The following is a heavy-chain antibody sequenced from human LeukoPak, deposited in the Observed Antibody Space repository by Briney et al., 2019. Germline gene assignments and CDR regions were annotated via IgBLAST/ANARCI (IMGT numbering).Heavy chain of an antibody. Sequence: ASVKVSCQASGYTFTSYYMHWVRQAPGQGLEWMGIINPSGGSTSYAQKFQGRVTMTRDTSTSTVYMELGSLRSEDTAVYYCARSSIEYQLLAYYYYMDVWGKGTTVTVSS. V-gene: IGHV1-46*03. D-gene: IGHD2-2*01. J-gene: IGHJ6*03. CDR2: INPSGGST. CDR3: ARSSIEYQLLAYYYYMDV. CDR1: GYTFTSYY.